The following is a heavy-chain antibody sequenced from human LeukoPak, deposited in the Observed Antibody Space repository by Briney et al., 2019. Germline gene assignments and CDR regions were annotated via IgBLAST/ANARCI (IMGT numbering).Heavy chain of an antibody. J-gene: IGHJ4*02. V-gene: IGHV3-48*03. Sequence: PGGSLRLSCAASGFTFSSYEMNWVRQAPGKGLEWVSHISSSGTTIYYADSVKGRFTISRDNAKNSLYLQMNSLRAEDAAVYYCASRSGYSYDLYYFDYWGQGTLVTVSS. CDR1: GFTFSSYE. CDR3: ASRSGYSYDLYYFDY. D-gene: IGHD5-18*01. CDR2: ISSSGTTI.